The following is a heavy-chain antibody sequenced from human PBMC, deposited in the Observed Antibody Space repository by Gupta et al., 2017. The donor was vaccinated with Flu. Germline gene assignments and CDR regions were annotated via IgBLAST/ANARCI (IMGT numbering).Heavy chain of an antibody. V-gene: IGHV3-48*02. CDR3: ARDLGIAVAGTGY. D-gene: IGHD6-19*01. CDR2: ISSSSSTI. CDR1: GFTFSSYS. J-gene: IGHJ4*02. Sequence: EVQLVESGGGLVQPGGSLRLSCAASGFTFSSYSMNWVRQAPGKGLEWVSYISSSSSTIYYAVSVKGRFTSARDNAKNSLYLHMNSLRDEDTAVYYCARDLGIAVAGTGYWGQGTLGTVSS.